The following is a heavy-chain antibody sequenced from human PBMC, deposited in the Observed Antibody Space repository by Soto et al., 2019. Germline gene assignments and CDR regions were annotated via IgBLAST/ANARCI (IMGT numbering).Heavy chain of an antibody. V-gene: IGHV4-34*01. CDR2: INHSGST. D-gene: IGHD6-19*01. Sequence: PSETLSLTCAVYGGSFSGYYWSWIRQPPGKGLEWIGEINHSGSTNYNPSLKSRVTISVDTSKNQFSLKLSSVTAADTAVYYCAKPLYTSGGYYFDYWGQGALVTVSS. J-gene: IGHJ4*02. CDR3: AKPLYTSGGYYFDY. CDR1: GGSFSGYY.